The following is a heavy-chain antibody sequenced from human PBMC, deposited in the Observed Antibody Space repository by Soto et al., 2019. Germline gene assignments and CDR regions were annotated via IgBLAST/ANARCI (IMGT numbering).Heavy chain of an antibody. CDR1: GVSFSGYY. J-gene: IGHJ5*02. D-gene: IGHD6-13*01. V-gene: IGHV4-34*09. CDR2: INHSGST. CDR3: ARVFSDCSSFFDP. Sequence: SETLSLTCAVYGVSFSGYYWSWIRQPPGKGLEWIGEINHSGSTNYNPSLKSRVTISVDTSKNQFSLKLSSVTAAVTAVYYCARVFSDCSSFFDPWGQGTLVTVSS.